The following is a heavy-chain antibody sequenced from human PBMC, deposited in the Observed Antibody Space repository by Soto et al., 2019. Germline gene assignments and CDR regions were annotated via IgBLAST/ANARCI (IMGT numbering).Heavy chain of an antibody. CDR2: IIPIFGTA. Sequence: GXSGKVTCAASGGPFISYAIIWVRQAPGQGLEWMGGIIPIFGTANYAQKFQGRVTITADESTSTAYMELSSLRSEDTAVYYCARRDSSSWYGGYYFDYWGQGTLVTVSS. D-gene: IGHD6-13*01. CDR3: ARRDSSSWYGGYYFDY. CDR1: GGPFISYA. V-gene: IGHV1-69*13. J-gene: IGHJ4*02.